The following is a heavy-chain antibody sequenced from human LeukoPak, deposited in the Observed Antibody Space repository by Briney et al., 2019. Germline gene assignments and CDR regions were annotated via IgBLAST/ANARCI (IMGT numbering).Heavy chain of an antibody. J-gene: IGHJ4*02. CDR3: ARDKLDVDDSSGYGY. D-gene: IGHD3-22*01. CDR2: ISSSSTI. CDR1: GFTFSSYG. V-gene: IGHV3-48*02. Sequence: GGSLRLSCAASGFTFSSYGMNWVRQAPGKGLEWVSYISSSSTIYYADSVKGRFTISRDNAKNSLYLQMNSLRDEDTAVYYCARDKLDVDDSSGYGYWGQGTLVTVSS.